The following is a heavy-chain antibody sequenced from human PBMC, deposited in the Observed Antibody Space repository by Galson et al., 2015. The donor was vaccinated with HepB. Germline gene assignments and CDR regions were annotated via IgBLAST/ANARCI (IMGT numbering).Heavy chain of an antibody. CDR2: VSSSSNAI. V-gene: IGHV3-48*02. Sequence: LRLSCAASGFTFGSHAMNWVRQAPGQGLEWISFVSSSSNAIYYADSVRGRFTISRDNAKNSLHLQMNSLRDEDTAVYFCARDPGISDNYYYFDCWGQGTLVTVSS. J-gene: IGHJ4*02. D-gene: IGHD1-1*01. CDR3: ARDPGISDNYYYFDC. CDR1: GFTFGSHA.